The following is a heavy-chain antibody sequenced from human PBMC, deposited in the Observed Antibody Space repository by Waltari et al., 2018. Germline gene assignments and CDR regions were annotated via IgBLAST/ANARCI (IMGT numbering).Heavy chain of an antibody. CDR1: GGTFSSDA. D-gene: IGHD3-22*01. V-gene: IGHV1-69*13. J-gene: IGHJ3*02. CDR2: IIPIFGTA. CDR3: ARAAPRYYYDSSGYYYCDAFDI. Sequence: QVQLVQSGAEVKKPGSSVKVSCKASGGTFSSDAISWVRQAPGQGLEGMGGIIPIFGTANYAQKFQGRVTITADESTSTAYMELSSLRSEDTAVYYCARAAPRYYYDSSGYYYCDAFDIWGQGTMVTVSS.